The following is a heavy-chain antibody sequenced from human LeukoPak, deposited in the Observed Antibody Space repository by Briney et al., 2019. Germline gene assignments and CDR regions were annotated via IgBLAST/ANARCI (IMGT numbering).Heavy chain of an antibody. J-gene: IGHJ5*02. CDR2: IYSGDSET. CDR3: ARLTSEHIDWFGWFDP. D-gene: IGHD3-9*01. CDR1: GYTFIDYW. V-gene: IGHV5-51*03. Sequence: GESLKISCKGSGYTFIDYWIAWVRQMPEKGLEWMGVIYSGDSETRYSPSFQGQITISSDNSISTAYLQWNRLKASDTAIYFCARLTSEHIDWFGWFDPWGQGTLVTVSS.